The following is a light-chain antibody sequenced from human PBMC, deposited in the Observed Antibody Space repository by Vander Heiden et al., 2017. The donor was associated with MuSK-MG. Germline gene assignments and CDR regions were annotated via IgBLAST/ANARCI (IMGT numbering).Light chain of an antibody. CDR1: SNDTGSYNY. Sequence: SALSPPASVSGSPGQSVTISCSGTSNDTGSYNYVCWFQHHTGRAPKLLRYDVNRPVGDFDPFYGAKAGNTASPTISGIQPEDEAYYDWSSYTTAKTWMFGGGTRLTVL. CDR3: SSYTTAKTWM. CDR2: DV. V-gene: IGLV2-14*03. J-gene: IGLJ3*02.